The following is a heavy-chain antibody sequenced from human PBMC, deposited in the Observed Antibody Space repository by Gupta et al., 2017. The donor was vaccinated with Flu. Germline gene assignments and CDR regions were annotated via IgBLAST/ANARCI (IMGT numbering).Heavy chain of an antibody. D-gene: IGHD4/OR15-4a*01. CDR2: VNHIGETT. V-gene: IGHV3-23*01. J-gene: IGHJ4*02. CDR3: AKDLYTIPGAFDS. CDR1: GFPFSTYA. Sequence: EVHLSESGGDLVQPGGSLTLSCAASGFPFSTYAMSWVRQVPGKGLEWVAGVNHIGETTHYGDSVKGRFTISRDNSKNTLFLRMTSLRAEDTALYYCAKDLYTIPGAFDSWGQGTLVTVSS.